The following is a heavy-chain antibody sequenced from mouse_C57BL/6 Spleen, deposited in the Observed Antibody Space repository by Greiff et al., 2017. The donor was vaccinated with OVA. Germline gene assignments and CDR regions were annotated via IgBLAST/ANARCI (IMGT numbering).Heavy chain of an antibody. CDR3: ATTMVTDYYAMDY. V-gene: IGHV5-17*01. D-gene: IGHD2-2*01. J-gene: IGHJ4*01. Sequence: EVQLVESGGGLVKPGGSLKLSCAASGFTFSDYGMHWVRQAPEKGLEWVAYISSGSSTIYYADTVKGRFTISRDNAKNTLFLQMTSLRSEDTAMYYCATTMVTDYYAMDYWGQGTSVTVSS. CDR2: ISSGSSTI. CDR1: GFTFSDYG.